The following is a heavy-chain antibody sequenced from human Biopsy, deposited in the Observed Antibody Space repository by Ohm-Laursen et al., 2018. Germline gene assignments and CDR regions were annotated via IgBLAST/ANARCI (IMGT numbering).Heavy chain of an antibody. CDR3: ARDVYYYDSSAWDYFDF. Sequence: TLSLTCSVSGGSIGSGGYYWSWVRQYPGKGLEWIGYIHSRGSTFYKASLESRLTISVDTSKNQFSLKMTSVTAADTAVYYCARDVYYYDSSAWDYFDFWGQGTLVTVSA. CDR2: IHSRGST. CDR1: GGSIGSGGYY. D-gene: IGHD3-22*01. J-gene: IGHJ4*02. V-gene: IGHV4-31*02.